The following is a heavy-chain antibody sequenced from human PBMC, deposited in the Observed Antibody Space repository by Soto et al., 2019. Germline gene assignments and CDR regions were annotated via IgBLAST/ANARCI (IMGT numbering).Heavy chain of an antibody. CDR1: GFTFSRYA. Sequence: EVQLLESGGGLVQPGGSLRLSCAASGFTFSRYAISWVRQAPGKGLEWVSGISGSGGSTYYADSVKGRFTISRDNSKHTLYLQKNSLRAEDTAVYYCAQRVVAATTFDYWGQGTPVTVSS. CDR3: AQRVVAATTFDY. CDR2: ISGSGGST. J-gene: IGHJ4*01. V-gene: IGHV3-23*01. D-gene: IGHD2-15*01.